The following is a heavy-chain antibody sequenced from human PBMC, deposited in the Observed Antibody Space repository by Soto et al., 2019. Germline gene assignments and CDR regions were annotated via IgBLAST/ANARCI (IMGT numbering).Heavy chain of an antibody. CDR1: GFSLSTSGVG. J-gene: IGHJ5*02. CDR3: AHSGWVIEGAAAEEDWFDP. V-gene: IGHV2-5*01. D-gene: IGHD6-13*01. CDR2: IHWNDDK. Sequence: SGPTLVNPTQTLTLTCTFSGFSLSTSGVGVGWIRQPPGKALEWLALIHWNDDKRYSPSLKSRLTITKDTSKNQAVLTMTNMDPVDTATYYCAHSGWVIEGAAAEEDWFDPWGQGTLVTVSS.